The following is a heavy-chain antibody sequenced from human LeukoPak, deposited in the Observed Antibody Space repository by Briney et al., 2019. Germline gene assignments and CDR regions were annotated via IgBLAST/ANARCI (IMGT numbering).Heavy chain of an antibody. CDR3: VRGGTYWTVS. Sequence: GGSLRLSCAASGFVFSASYMSWVRKAPGKGLEWVATIKPDGSEKYHVDSVSGRFTISKDNTNDSLFLQMNSLRVDDTAVYYCVRGGTYWTVSWGQGTLVNVS. J-gene: IGHJ5*01. CDR1: GFVFSASY. CDR2: IKPDGSEK. V-gene: IGHV3-7*01.